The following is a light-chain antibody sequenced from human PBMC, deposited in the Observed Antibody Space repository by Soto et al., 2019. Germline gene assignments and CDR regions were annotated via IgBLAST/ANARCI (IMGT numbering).Light chain of an antibody. CDR1: QSVSMW. V-gene: IGKV1-5*01. CDR3: QQYNTDLTWA. CDR2: DAS. Sequence: DIQMTQSPSSLSASVGDRVTITCRASQSVSMWLAWFQQKPGKAPRLLIYDASKLESGVPSRFSGSGSGTEFTLTISSLQPEDSATYYCQQYNTDLTWAFGQGTKVDIK. J-gene: IGKJ1*01.